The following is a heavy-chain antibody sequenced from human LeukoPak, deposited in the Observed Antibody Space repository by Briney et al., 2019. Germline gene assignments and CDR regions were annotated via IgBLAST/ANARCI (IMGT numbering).Heavy chain of an antibody. CDR3: AKDTNNGWQHDY. D-gene: IGHD6-19*01. Sequence: GGSLRLSCAASGFNVGTNYMSWVRQAPGKGLEWVSIIFSGGSTFYADSVKGRFSVSRDNSKNTLYLQMNSLRADDTAVYYCAKDTNNGWQHDYWGQGTLVTVSS. CDR1: GFNVGTNY. V-gene: IGHV3-66*01. J-gene: IGHJ4*02. CDR2: IFSGGST.